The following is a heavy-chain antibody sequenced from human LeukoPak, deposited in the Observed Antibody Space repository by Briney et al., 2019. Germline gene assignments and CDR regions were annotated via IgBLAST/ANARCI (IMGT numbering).Heavy chain of an antibody. J-gene: IGHJ6*02. Sequence: ASVNVSCKASGYTFTGYYMHWVRQAPGQGLEWMGWSNPNSGGTNYAQKFQGWVTMIRDTSISTAYMELSRLRSDDTAVYYCARAGVYCSSTSCYSYSYYYGMDVWGQGTTVTVSS. CDR2: SNPNSGGT. D-gene: IGHD2-2*01. CDR3: ARAGVYCSSTSCYSYSYYYGMDV. CDR1: GYTFTGYY. V-gene: IGHV1-2*04.